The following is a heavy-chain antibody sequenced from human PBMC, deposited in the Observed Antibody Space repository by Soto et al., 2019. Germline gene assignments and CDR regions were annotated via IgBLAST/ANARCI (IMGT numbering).Heavy chain of an antibody. CDR3: ARMTTVTYYYYGMDV. J-gene: IGHJ6*02. Sequence: ASVKVSCKASGYTFTSSGMSWVRQAPGQGLEWMGWISAHTGSSEYAQRFQGRVTMTTDRSTSTAYMELRSLRSDDTAVYYCARMTTVTYYYYGMDVWGQGTTVTVSS. CDR1: GYTFTSSG. CDR2: ISAHTGSS. V-gene: IGHV1-18*01. D-gene: IGHD4-17*01.